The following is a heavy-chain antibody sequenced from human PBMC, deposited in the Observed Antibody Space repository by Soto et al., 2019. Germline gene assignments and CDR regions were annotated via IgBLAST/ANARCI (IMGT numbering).Heavy chain of an antibody. V-gene: IGHV3-30-3*01. J-gene: IGHJ4*02. CDR2: ISYDGSNK. D-gene: IGHD6-6*01. Sequence: GGSLRLSCAASRFTLSSYSMHWVRQAPGKGLEWVAVISYDGSNKYYADSVKGRFTISRDNSKNTLYLQMNSLRAEDTAVYYCARGPAARHHYFDYWGQGTLVTVSS. CDR3: ARGPAARHHYFDY. CDR1: RFTLSSYS.